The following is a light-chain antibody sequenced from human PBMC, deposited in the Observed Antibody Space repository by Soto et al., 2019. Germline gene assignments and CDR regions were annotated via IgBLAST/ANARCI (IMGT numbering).Light chain of an antibody. CDR3: QQNNNWPRT. CDR1: QSVNSD. J-gene: IGKJ1*01. Sequence: ETVMTQSPATLSVSPGERATLSCRASQSVNSDLAWYQKKPGQAPGLLIYGASTRATGIPARFSGGGSGTEFTLTISSLQSEDFAVYYCQQNNNWPRTFGQGTKVDIK. CDR2: GAS. V-gene: IGKV3-15*01.